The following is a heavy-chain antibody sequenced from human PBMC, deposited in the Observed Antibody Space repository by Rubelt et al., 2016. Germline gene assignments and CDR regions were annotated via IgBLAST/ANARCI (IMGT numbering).Heavy chain of an antibody. D-gene: IGHD1-26*01. Sequence: GGGVFQPGRSLRLSCAASGFTFSLYGLHWVRQAPGTGLEWVAVVSYDGSDKYYADSVKGRFTISRDNAKNSLYLQMNSLRDEDTAVYYCARDARGGRIVGATSLVGYWGQGTLVTVSS. CDR1: GFTFSLYG. J-gene: IGHJ4*02. CDR3: ARDARGGRIVGATSLVGY. CDR2: VSYDGSDK. V-gene: IGHV3-30*03.